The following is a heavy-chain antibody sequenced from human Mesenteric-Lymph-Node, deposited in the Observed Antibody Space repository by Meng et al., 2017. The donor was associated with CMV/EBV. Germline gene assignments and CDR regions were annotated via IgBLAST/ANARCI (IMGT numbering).Heavy chain of an antibody. CDR2: INHSGST. CDR1: GGSFSGYY. D-gene: IGHD3-9*01. V-gene: IGHV4-34*01. J-gene: IGHJ4*02. CDR3: ARGSSYDILTGYFDY. Sequence: QVQLRQWGAGLSKPSEDPAVTCAVYGGSFSGYYWNWIRQSSEKGLEWIGEINHSGSTTYNPSFTSRIIISVDTSTNQISLNMSSVTAADTAVYYCARGSSYDILTGYFDYWGQGALVTVSS.